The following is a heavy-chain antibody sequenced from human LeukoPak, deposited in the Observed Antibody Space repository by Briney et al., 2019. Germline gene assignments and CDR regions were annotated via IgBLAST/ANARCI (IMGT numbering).Heavy chain of an antibody. Sequence: PGRSLRLSCAASGFTFSSYGMHWVRQAPGKGLEWVAVISYDGSNKYYADPVKGRFTISRDNSKNTLYLQMNSLRAEDTAVYYCANTRNGVLDYWGQGTLVTVSS. D-gene: IGHD4-17*01. CDR3: ANTRNGVLDY. CDR1: GFTFSSYG. V-gene: IGHV3-30*18. J-gene: IGHJ4*01. CDR2: ISYDGSNK.